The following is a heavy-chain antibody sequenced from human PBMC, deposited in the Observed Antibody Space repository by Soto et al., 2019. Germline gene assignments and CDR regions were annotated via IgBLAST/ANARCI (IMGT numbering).Heavy chain of an antibody. V-gene: IGHV1-69*13. CDR2: IIPIFGAA. CDR1: GGTFSSYA. D-gene: IGHD6-6*01. CDR3: ARSSIAARSYYYYYGMDV. Sequence: SVKVSCKASGGTFSSYAISWVRQAPGQGLEWMGGIIPIFGAANYAQKFQGRVTITADESTSTAYMELSSLRSEDTAVYYCARSSIAARSYYYYYGMDVWGQGTTVTVSS. J-gene: IGHJ6*02.